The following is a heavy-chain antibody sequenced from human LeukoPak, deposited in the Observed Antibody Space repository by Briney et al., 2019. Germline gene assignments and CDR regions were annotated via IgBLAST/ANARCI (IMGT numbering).Heavy chain of an antibody. V-gene: IGHV2-70*11. CDR3: ARVWRGYYDSSGYYYGFDP. CDR2: IDWDDDK. J-gene: IGHJ5*02. Sequence: SGPTLVNPTQTLTLTCTFSGFSLSTSGMCVSWIRQPPGKALEWLARIDWDDDKYYSTSLKTRLTISKDTSKNQVVLTMTNMDPVDTATYYCARVWRGYYDSSGYYYGFDPWGQGTLVTVSS. D-gene: IGHD3-22*01. CDR1: GFSLSTSGMC.